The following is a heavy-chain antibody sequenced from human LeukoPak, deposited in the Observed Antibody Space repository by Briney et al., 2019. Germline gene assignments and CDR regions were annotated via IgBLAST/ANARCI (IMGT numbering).Heavy chain of an antibody. D-gene: IGHD1-1*01. CDR3: ALRSGNDDAYDF. Sequence: GKSLKISCKGSGYNFLTSWIGRVRQMPGKGLEWMGIIYPTDSDTRFSPSFQGQVTISVDKSITTAYLQWSSLKASDTAIYYWALRSGNDDAYDFWGQGTMVTVSS. J-gene: IGHJ3*01. CDR1: GYNFLTSW. V-gene: IGHV5-51*01. CDR2: IYPTDSDT.